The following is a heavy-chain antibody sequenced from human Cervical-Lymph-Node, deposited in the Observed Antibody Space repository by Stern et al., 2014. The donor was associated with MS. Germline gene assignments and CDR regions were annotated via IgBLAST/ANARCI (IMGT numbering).Heavy chain of an antibody. CDR3: ARSTMVTWDWFDP. V-gene: IGHV4-59*01. CDR2: IYYSGST. Sequence: VQLVESGPGLVKPSETLSLTCTVSGGSISSYYWSWIRQPPGQGLEWIGYIYYSGSTTYNPSLKSRVTISVDTSKNQFSLKLSSVTAADTAVYYCARSTMVTWDWFDPWGQGTLVTVSS. J-gene: IGHJ5*02. CDR1: GGSISSYY. D-gene: IGHD5-18*01.